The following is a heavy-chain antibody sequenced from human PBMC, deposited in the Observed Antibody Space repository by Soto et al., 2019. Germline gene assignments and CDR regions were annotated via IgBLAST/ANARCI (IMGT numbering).Heavy chain of an antibody. Sequence: SETLSLTCTVSGGSISSSSYYWGWIRQPPGKGLEWIGSIYYSGSTYYNPSLKSRVTISVDTSKNQFSLKLSSVTAADTAVYYCARPTGYSSGWYWFNPWGQGTLVTVSS. CDR1: GGSISSSSYY. CDR3: ARPTGYSSGWYWFNP. J-gene: IGHJ5*02. D-gene: IGHD6-19*01. V-gene: IGHV4-39*01. CDR2: IYYSGST.